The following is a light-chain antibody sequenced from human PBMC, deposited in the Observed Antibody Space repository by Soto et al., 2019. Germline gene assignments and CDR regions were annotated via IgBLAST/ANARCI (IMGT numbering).Light chain of an antibody. CDR3: QQYNTYPLT. CDR1: QSISPW. Sequence: DIQMTQSPSTLSASVGDSVTITCRARQSISPWLAWYQQQPGKAPTLLIYKASSLEGGVPSRFSGSGSGTDFNITIVIRQTDDFATYYLQQYNTYPLTFGGGTPVEIK. J-gene: IGKJ4*01. V-gene: IGKV1-5*03. CDR2: KAS.